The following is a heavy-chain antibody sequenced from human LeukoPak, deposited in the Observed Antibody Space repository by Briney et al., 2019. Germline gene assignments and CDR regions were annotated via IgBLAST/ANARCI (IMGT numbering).Heavy chain of an antibody. D-gene: IGHD3-10*01. Sequence: ASVKVSCKASGYTFTSYGISWVRQAPGQGLEWMGWISAYNGNTNYAQKLQGRVTMTTDTSTSTAYMELRSLRSDDTAVYYCAREGRGWFGELSPSYYYYYMDVWGKGTTVTVSS. CDR3: AREGRGWFGELSPSYYYYYMDV. CDR2: ISAYNGNT. J-gene: IGHJ6*03. CDR1: GYTFTSYG. V-gene: IGHV1-18*01.